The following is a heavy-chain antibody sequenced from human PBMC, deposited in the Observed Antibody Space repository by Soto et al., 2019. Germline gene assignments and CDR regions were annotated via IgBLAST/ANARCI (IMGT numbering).Heavy chain of an antibody. J-gene: IGHJ6*03. CDR1: GDSFSSNSAA. D-gene: IGHD3-10*01. Sequence: PSQTLSLTCAISGDSFSSNSAAWNWIRQSPSRGLEWLGRTYYRSKWYNDYAVSVKSRITINPDTSKNQFSLQLNSVTPEDTAVYYCARGLSMVRGVITAYYYMDVWGKGTTVTVSS. CDR2: TYYRSKWYN. V-gene: IGHV6-1*01. CDR3: ARGLSMVRGVITAYYYMDV.